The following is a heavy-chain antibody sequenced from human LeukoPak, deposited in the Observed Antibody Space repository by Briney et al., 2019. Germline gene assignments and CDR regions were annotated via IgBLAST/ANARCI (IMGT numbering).Heavy chain of an antibody. CDR2: IYHSGST. CDR3: ARSGYDPLYYYYYMDV. D-gene: IGHD5-12*01. V-gene: IGHV4-38-2*02. CDR1: GYSISSGYY. Sequence: SETLSLTCTVSGYSISSGYYWGWIRQPPGKGLEWIGSIYHSGSTYYNPSLKSRVTISVDTSKNQFSLKLSSVTAADTAVYYCARSGYDPLYYYYYMDVWGKGTTVTVSS. J-gene: IGHJ6*03.